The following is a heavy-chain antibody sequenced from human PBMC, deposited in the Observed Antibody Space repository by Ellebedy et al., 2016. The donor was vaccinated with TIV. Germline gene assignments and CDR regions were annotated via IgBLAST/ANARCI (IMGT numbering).Heavy chain of an antibody. CDR3: AREFEDYYFDF. D-gene: IGHD1-26*01. Sequence: PGGSLRLSCAASGFTFSSYGMHWVRQAPGKGLESVAGMWYDGSNKYYGDSVKGRFTISRDNSKNTLFLQMNSLRVEDTAVYYCAREFEDYYFDFWGRGTLVTVSS. J-gene: IGHJ2*01. V-gene: IGHV3-33*01. CDR1: GFTFSSYG. CDR2: MWYDGSNK.